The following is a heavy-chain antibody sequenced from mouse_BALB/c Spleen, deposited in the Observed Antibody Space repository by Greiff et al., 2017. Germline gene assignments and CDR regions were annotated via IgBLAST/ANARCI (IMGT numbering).Heavy chain of an antibody. CDR3: ARSLSTMITTPFAY. CDR1: GFTFSSYA. Sequence: EVKLVESGGGLVKPGGSLKLSCAASGFTFSSYAMSWVRQSPEKRLEWVAEISSGGSYTYYPDTVTGRFTISRDNAKNTLYLEMSSLRSEDTAMYYCARSLSTMITTPFAYWGQGTLVTVSA. V-gene: IGHV5-9-4*01. CDR2: ISSGGSYT. D-gene: IGHD2-4*01. J-gene: IGHJ3*01.